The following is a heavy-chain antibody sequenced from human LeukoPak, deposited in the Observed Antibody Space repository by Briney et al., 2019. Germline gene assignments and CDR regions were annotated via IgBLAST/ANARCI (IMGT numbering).Heavy chain of an antibody. CDR1: GFTFSSYW. Sequence: GGSLRLSCVASGFTFSSYWMSWVRQAPGKGLEWVANIKQDGSEKYYVDSMEGRFTISRDNAKNSLYLQMNSLRAEDTAVYFCARVITVYNDYEEVAESFQHWGQGTLVTVSS. V-gene: IGHV3-7*01. D-gene: IGHD4-17*01. CDR3: ARVITVYNDYEEVAESFQH. J-gene: IGHJ1*01. CDR2: IKQDGSEK.